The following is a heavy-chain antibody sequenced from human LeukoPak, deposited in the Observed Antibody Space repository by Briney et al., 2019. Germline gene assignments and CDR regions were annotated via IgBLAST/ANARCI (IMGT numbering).Heavy chain of an antibody. CDR1: GYSISSGYY. D-gene: IGHD5-12*01. V-gene: IGHV4-38-2*02. Sequence: SSETLSLTCTVSGYSISSGYYWGWIRQPPGKGLEWIGSIYHSGSTYYSPSLKSRLAMSVDTSKNQLSLKLTSVTAADTAVYFCTRGLAAAYDYNWFDSWGQGTLVTVSS. CDR3: TRGLAAAYDYNWFDS. CDR2: IYHSGST. J-gene: IGHJ5*01.